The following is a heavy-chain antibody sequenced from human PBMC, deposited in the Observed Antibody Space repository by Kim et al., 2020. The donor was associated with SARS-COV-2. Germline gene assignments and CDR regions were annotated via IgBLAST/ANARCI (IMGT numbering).Heavy chain of an antibody. CDR2: I. V-gene: IGHV3-48*01. J-gene: IGHJ3*02. D-gene: IGHD1-26*01. Sequence: IYYSDSVKGRFTISRDNGKNSLYLQMDGLRAEDTAVYYCARGGNADPFDIWGQGTMVTVSS. CDR3: ARGGNADPFDI.